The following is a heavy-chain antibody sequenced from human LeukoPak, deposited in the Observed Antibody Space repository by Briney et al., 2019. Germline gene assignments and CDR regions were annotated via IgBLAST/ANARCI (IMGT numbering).Heavy chain of an antibody. CDR3: AGRSTSRGLDY. CDR1: GFSISSGSY. V-gene: IGHV4-38-2*01. J-gene: IGHJ4*02. CDR2: IYHSGST. Sequence: SETLSLTCAVSGFSISSGSYWGWIRQPPGKGLEWIGSIYHSGSTYYSPSLKSRVTISVDTSKNQFSLKVSSVTAADTAVYYCAGRSTSRGLDYWGQGTLVTVSS. D-gene: IGHD2-2*01.